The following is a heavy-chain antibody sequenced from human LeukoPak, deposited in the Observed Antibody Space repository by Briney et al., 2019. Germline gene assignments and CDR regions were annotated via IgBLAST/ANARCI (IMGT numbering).Heavy chain of an antibody. Sequence: ASVKVSCKASGYTFTSYYMHWVRQAPGQGLEWMGIINPSGGSTSYAQKFQGRVTMTRDTSTSTVYMELSSLRSEDTAVYYCHARGTMLVVAIDDWSQGTLVTVSS. V-gene: IGHV1-46*01. J-gene: IGHJ4*02. CDR3: HARGTMLVVAIDD. CDR2: INPSGGST. D-gene: IGHD3-22*01. CDR1: GYTFTSYY.